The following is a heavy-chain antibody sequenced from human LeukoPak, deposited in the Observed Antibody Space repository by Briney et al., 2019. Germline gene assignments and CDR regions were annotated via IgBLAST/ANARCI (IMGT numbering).Heavy chain of an antibody. CDR2: IYSGGST. V-gene: IGHV3-53*01. CDR1: GFTVSSNY. D-gene: IGHD3-22*01. CDR3: ARDFFYDSSGYYQ. J-gene: IGHJ4*02. Sequence: PGGSLRLSCAASGFTVSSNYMSWVRQAPGKGLEWVSVIYSGGSTYYADSVKGRFTISRDNSKNTLYLQMNSLRAEDTAVYYCARDFFYDSSGYYQWGQGTLVTVSS.